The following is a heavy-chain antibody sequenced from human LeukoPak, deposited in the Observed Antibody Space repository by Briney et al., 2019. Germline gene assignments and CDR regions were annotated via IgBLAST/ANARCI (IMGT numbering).Heavy chain of an antibody. CDR1: GFTFSSYS. J-gene: IGHJ6*02. CDR3: AKVIYDSSGYYYYYYGMDV. V-gene: IGHV3-23*01. D-gene: IGHD3-22*01. CDR2: ISGSGGST. Sequence: GGSLRLSCAASGFTFSSYSMNWVRQAPGKGLEWVSAISGSGGSTYYADSVKGRFTISRDNSKNTLYLQMNSLRAEDTAVYYCAKVIYDSSGYYYYYYGMDVWGQGTTVTVSS.